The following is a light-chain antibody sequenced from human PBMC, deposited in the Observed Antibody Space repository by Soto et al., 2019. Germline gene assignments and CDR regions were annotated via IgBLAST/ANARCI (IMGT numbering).Light chain of an antibody. J-gene: IGKJ1*01. Sequence: DIVRTQSPHYLPVTPGNPASISIRSSQSLLHSSGYNYLDWYLQRPGQAPQLLICLGSDRASGVPDRFSGSESGTDFTLKISRVEADDVGVYYCMHRLQTPWTLGQGTKVDIK. CDR1: QSLLHSSGYNY. CDR2: LGS. CDR3: MHRLQTPWT. V-gene: IGKV2-28*01.